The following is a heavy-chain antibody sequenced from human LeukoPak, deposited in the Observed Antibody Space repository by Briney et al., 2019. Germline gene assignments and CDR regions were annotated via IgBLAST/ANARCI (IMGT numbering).Heavy chain of an antibody. V-gene: IGHV3-7*01. J-gene: IGHJ4*02. D-gene: IGHD6-13*01. CDR2: IKQDGSEK. CDR1: GFTFSSYW. Sequence: GGSLRLSCAASGFTFSSYWMSWVRQAPGKGREWVANIKQDGSEKYYVDSVKGRFTISRDNAKNSLYMQMNSLRAEDTAVYYCAREQLGNYFDYWGQGTLVTVSS. CDR3: AREQLGNYFDY.